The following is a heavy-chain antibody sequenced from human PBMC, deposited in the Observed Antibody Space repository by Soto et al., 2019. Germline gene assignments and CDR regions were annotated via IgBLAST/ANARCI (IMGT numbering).Heavy chain of an antibody. CDR1: GGSISSYY. CDR2: IYYSGST. J-gene: IGHJ6*02. V-gene: IGHV4-59*08. CDR3: ARHRVGMDV. Sequence: QVQLQESGPGLVKPSETLSLTCTVSGGSISSYYWSWIRQPPGKGLEWIGYIYYSGSTNYNPSLKGLVTISVDTSKNQFSLKLSSVTAADTAVYYCARHRVGMDVWGQGTTVTVSS.